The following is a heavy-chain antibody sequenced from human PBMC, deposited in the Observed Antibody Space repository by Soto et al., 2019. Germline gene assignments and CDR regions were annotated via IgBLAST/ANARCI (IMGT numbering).Heavy chain of an antibody. Sequence: SETLSLTCTVSGGSISSDYWSWIRQPPGKGLEWIGYIYYSGSTNYNPSLKSRVTISVDTSKNQCSLKLSSVTAADTAVYYCARKYLPYYGSGSPYGMDXWGQGTTVTVSS. CDR3: ARKYLPYYGSGSPYGMDX. V-gene: IGHV4-59*08. CDR2: IYYSGST. J-gene: IGHJ6*02. D-gene: IGHD3-10*01. CDR1: GGSISSDY.